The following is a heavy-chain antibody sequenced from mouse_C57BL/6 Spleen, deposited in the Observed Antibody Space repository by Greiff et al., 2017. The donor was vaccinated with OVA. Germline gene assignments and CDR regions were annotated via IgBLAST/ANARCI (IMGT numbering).Heavy chain of an antibody. CDR3: AFITTVVATGAMDY. D-gene: IGHD1-1*01. CDR1: GYTFTSYW. V-gene: IGHV1-61*01. CDR2: IYPSDSET. Sequence: QVQLQQPGAELVRPGSSVKLSCKASGYTFTSYWMDWVKQRPGQGLEWIGNIYPSDSETHYNQKFKDKATLTVDKSSSTAYMQLSSLTSEDSAVYYCAFITTVVATGAMDYWGQGTSVTVSS. J-gene: IGHJ4*01.